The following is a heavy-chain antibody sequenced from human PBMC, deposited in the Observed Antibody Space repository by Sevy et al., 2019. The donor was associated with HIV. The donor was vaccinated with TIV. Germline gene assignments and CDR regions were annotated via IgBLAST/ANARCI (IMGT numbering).Heavy chain of an antibody. D-gene: IGHD2-15*01. J-gene: IGHJ1*01. CDR2: ISGSGGST. CDR1: GFTFSSYA. V-gene: IGHV3-23*01. Sequence: GGSLRLSCAASGFTFSSYAMSWVRQAPGKGLEWVSAISGSGGSTYYGDSVKGRFTISRDNSKNTLYLQMNSLRAEDTAVYYCAYGYGYCSGGSCLSFQHWGQGTLVTVSS. CDR3: AYGYGYCSGGSCLSFQH.